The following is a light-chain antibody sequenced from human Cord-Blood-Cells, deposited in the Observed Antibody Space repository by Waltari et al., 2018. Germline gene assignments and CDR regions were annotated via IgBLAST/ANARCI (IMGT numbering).Light chain of an antibody. J-gene: IGLJ3*02. CDR3: QSADSSGTPWV. V-gene: IGLV3-25*03. CDR1: ALPKQY. Sequence: SYELTQPPSVSVSPGQPARITCPGDALPKQYAYWYQQKPGQAPVLVIYKDRERPSGIPERFSGSSSGTTVTLTISGVQAEDEADYYCQSADSSGTPWVFGGGTKLTVL. CDR2: KDR.